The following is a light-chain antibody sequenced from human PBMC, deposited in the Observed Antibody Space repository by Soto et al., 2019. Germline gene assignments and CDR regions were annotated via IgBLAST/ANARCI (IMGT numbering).Light chain of an antibody. J-gene: IGKJ5*01. CDR1: QDFRTY. Sequence: IQMTQSPSSLSASVGDGVTITCRASQDFRTYLNWYQQKPGKAPKLLISAASSLQSGVPSRFSARGSGTDFTLTISTLQPEDFAAYYCQQSFSTLLITFGQGTRLEVK. CDR3: QQSFSTLLIT. V-gene: IGKV1-39*01. CDR2: AAS.